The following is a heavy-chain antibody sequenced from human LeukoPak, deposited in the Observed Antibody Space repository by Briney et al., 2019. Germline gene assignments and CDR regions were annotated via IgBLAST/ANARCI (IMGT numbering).Heavy chain of an antibody. V-gene: IGHV3-21*01. CDR1: GFTFSSYS. Sequence: NPGGSLRLSCSASGFTFSSYSMNWVRQAPGKGLEWVSSISSSSSYIYYADSVKGRLTISRDNAKNSLYLQMNSLRAEDTAVYYCARGPYGDYDSIYYFDYWGQGTLVTVSS. J-gene: IGHJ4*02. D-gene: IGHD4-17*01. CDR3: ARGPYGDYDSIYYFDY. CDR2: ISSSSSYI.